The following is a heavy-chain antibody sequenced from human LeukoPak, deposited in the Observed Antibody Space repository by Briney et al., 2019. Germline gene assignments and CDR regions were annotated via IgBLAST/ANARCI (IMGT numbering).Heavy chain of an antibody. D-gene: IGHD3-3*01. V-gene: IGHV4-30-4*07. CDR3: ARGYDFWSGLLGGWFDP. CDR1: GDSISSAGYS. CDR2: IYYSGST. Sequence: NSSETLSLTCAVSGDSISSAGYSWSWIRQSPGKGLEWIAYIYYSGSTYYNPSLKSRVTISVDTSKNQFSLKLNSVTAADTAVYYCARGYDFWSGLLGGWFDPWGHGTLVTVSS. J-gene: IGHJ5*02.